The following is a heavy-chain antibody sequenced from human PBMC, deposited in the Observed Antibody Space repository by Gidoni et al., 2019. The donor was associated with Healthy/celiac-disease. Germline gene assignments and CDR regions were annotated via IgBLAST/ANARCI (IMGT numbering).Heavy chain of an antibody. CDR3: ARAAWGGYSGYDYAYFDY. CDR1: GFTFDDYG. V-gene: IGHV3-20*04. CDR2: INWNGGST. D-gene: IGHD5-12*01. Sequence: EVQLVESGGGGVRPGGSRRLSCAASGFTFDDYGMSWVRQAPGKGLEWVSGINWNGGSTGYADSVKGRFTISRDNAKNSLYLQMNSLRAEDTALYYCARAAWGGYSGYDYAYFDYWGQGTLVTVSS. J-gene: IGHJ4*02.